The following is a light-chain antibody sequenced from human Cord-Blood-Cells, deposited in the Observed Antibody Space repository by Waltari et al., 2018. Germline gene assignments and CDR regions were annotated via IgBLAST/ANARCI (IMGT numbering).Light chain of an antibody. CDR2: DVS. CDR3: CSYAGSYSWV. CDR1: SSDVGGYNY. Sequence: QSALTQPRPVSGSPGQAVTIPCTGTSSDVGGYNYVPWYQQHPGNAPKLMIYDVSKRPSGVPDLFSGSKSGNTASLTISGLQAEDEADYYCCSYAGSYSWVFGGGTKLTVL. V-gene: IGLV2-11*02. J-gene: IGLJ3*02.